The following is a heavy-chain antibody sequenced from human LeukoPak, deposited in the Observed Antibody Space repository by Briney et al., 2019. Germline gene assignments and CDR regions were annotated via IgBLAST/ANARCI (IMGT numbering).Heavy chain of an antibody. D-gene: IGHD3-10*01. CDR1: GFTFSSSA. V-gene: IGHV3-23*01. CDR3: AKGVYYYDSGSYYSAYFFDS. CDR2: PSGGGDST. J-gene: IGHJ4*02. Sequence: GGSLRLSCAASGFTFSSSAMSWVRLAPGKGLEWVSGPSGGGDSTYYADSVKGRFTISRDNSKNTLHLQMNRLRAEDTALYYCAKGVYYYDSGSYYSAYFFDSWGQGTLVTVSS.